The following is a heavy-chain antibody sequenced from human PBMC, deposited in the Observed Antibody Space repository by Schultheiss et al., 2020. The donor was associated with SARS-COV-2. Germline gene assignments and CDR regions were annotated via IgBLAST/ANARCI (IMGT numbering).Heavy chain of an antibody. CDR3: TTDYSYDSSGYASPIDY. V-gene: IGHV3-74*01. CDR1: GFTFSSYA. J-gene: IGHJ4*02. Sequence: GGSLRLSCAASGFTFSSYAMSWVRQAPGKGLEWVSRINSDGSSTSYADSVKGRFTISRDNAKNTLYLQMNSLKTEDTAVYYCTTDYSYDSSGYASPIDYWGQGTLVTVSS. D-gene: IGHD3-22*01. CDR2: INSDGSST.